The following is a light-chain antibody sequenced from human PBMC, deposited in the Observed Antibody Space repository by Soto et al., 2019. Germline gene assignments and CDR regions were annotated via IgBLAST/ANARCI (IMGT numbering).Light chain of an antibody. CDR2: AAS. V-gene: IGKV1-6*01. CDR3: QQSYTSIT. J-gene: IGKJ5*01. CDR1: QDIRSD. Sequence: ATQMTQSPSSLSASVGDSVTIVCRASQDIRSDLAWYQQKPGKAPKLLIYAASSLQSGVPSRFSGSGSGTEFTLTISSLQPEDFATYYCQQSYTSITFGQGTRLEI.